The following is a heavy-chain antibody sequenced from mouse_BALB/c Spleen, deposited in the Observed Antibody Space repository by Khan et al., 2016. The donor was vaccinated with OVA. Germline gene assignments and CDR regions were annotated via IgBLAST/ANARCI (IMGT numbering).Heavy chain of an antibody. CDR2: ISSGGHYT. V-gene: IGHV5-6*01. D-gene: IGHD1-1*01. CDR3: ASGITTSKGDYYAMDY. J-gene: IGHJ4*01. CDR1: GFTFSSYG. Sequence: EVQLVESGADLVKPGGSLKLSCTASGFTFSSYGMSWVRQTPDKRLEWVATISSGGHYTYFPDSVRGRFTISRDNAKNTLFLQMSSLTSEDTAMYDCASGITTSKGDYYAMDYWGQGTSVTVSS.